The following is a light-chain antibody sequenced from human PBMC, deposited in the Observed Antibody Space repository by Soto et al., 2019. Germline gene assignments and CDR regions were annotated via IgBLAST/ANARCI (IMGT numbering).Light chain of an antibody. CDR2: DII. Sequence: QSALTQPASVSGSHGRSITISCTGTSSDVGAYIFVSWYQQHPGKAPKLMIYDIINRPSGVSNRFSGSKSGNTASLTISGLQAEDEADYYCVSFTTSRSYVFGTGTKLTVL. J-gene: IGLJ1*01. CDR1: SSDVGAYIF. V-gene: IGLV2-14*03. CDR3: VSFTTSRSYV.